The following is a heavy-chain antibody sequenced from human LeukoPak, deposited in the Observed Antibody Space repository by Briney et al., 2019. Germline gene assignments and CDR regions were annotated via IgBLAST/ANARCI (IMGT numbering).Heavy chain of an antibody. CDR3: AREVAVAGHFDY. CDR1: GGSISSSSYY. D-gene: IGHD6-19*01. Sequence: PSETLSLTCTVSGGSISSSSYYCGWIRQPPGKGLEWIGSIYYSGSTYYNPSLKSRVTISVDTSKNQFSLKLSSVTAADTAVYYCAREVAVAGHFDYWGQGTLVTVSS. J-gene: IGHJ4*02. V-gene: IGHV4-39*07. CDR2: IYYSGST.